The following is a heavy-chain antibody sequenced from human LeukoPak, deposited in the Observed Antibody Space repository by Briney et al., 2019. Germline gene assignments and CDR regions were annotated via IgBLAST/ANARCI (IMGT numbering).Heavy chain of an antibody. D-gene: IGHD1-7*01. CDR1: GGSFSGYY. V-gene: IGHV4-34*01. J-gene: IGHJ5*02. CDR3: ARGGYNWNFTRVAWFHP. CDR2: INHSGST. Sequence: PSETLSLTCADYGGSFSGYYWSWIRQPPGKGLEWIGEINHSGSTSYNPSLKSRVTISVDTSKNQFSLTLSSVTAADTAVYYCARGGYNWNFTRVAWFHPWGQGTLVTVSS.